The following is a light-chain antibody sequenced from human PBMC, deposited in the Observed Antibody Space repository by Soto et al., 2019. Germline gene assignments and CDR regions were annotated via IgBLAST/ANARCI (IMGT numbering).Light chain of an antibody. J-gene: IGKJ4*01. CDR3: QWRSDWPPRLT. V-gene: IGKV3-11*01. Sequence: EVVLTQSPATLSLSPGERATLSCRASESIGNYLAWYQQKLGQAPKLLIYDASHRAIGIPGRFSGDGSGTDFALTISSLEPEDFAVYYCQWRSDWPPRLTFGGGTKVVIK. CDR1: ESIGNY. CDR2: DAS.